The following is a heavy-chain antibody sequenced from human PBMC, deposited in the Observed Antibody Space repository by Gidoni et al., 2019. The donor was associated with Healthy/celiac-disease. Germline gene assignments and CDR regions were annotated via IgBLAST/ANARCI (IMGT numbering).Heavy chain of an antibody. CDR2: ISGSGGST. Sequence: EVQLVESGGGLVQPGGSLRLSCAASGFTFSSYAMSWVRKAPGKGLEWVSAISGSGGSTYYADSVKGRFTISRDNSKNTLYLQMNSLRAEDTAVYYCAKGGNGSGSYYLRYYYGMDVWGQGTTVTVSS. V-gene: IGHV3-23*04. CDR1: GFTFSSYA. CDR3: AKGGNGSGSYYLRYYYGMDV. D-gene: IGHD3-10*01. J-gene: IGHJ6*02.